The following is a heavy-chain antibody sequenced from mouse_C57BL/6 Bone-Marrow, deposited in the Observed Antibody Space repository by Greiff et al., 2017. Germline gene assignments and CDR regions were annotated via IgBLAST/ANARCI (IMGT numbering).Heavy chain of an antibody. D-gene: IGHD2-3*01. CDR1: GYAFTSYW. J-gene: IGHJ3*01. V-gene: IGHV1-7*01. Sequence: QVQLKQSGAELAKPGASVKLSCKASGYAFTSYWMHWVKQRPGQGLEWIGYINPSSGYTKYNQKFKDKATLTADKSSSTAYMQLSSQTYEDSAVYYCARVCLYDGYYVGFAYWGQGTLVTVSA. CDR2: INPSSGYT. CDR3: ARVCLYDGYYVGFAY.